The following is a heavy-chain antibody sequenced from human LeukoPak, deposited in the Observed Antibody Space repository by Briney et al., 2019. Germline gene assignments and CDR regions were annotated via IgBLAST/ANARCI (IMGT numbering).Heavy chain of an antibody. D-gene: IGHD6-19*01. Sequence: GGSLRLSCAASGSTFSSYSMNWVRQAPGKGLEWVSYISSSSSTIYYADSVKGRFTISRDNAKNSLYLQMNSLRDEDTAVYYCARDLPPGSSGWYLGYWGQGTLVTVSS. CDR3: ARDLPPGSSGWYLGY. CDR1: GSTFSSYS. J-gene: IGHJ4*02. V-gene: IGHV3-48*02. CDR2: ISSSSSTI.